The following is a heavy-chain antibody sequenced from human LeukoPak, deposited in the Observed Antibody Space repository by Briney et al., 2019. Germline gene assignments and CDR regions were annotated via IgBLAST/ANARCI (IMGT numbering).Heavy chain of an antibody. CDR2: INHSGNT. Sequence: SETLSLTCAVYGGSFSGYYWSWIRQPPGKGLEWIGEINHSGNTNYNPSLQSRVTISVDTSKNQFSLKLSSVTAADTAVYYCARQLCSSTSCYGPGAFDIWGQGTMVTVSS. J-gene: IGHJ3*02. V-gene: IGHV4-34*01. D-gene: IGHD2-2*01. CDR1: GGSFSGYY. CDR3: ARQLCSSTSCYGPGAFDI.